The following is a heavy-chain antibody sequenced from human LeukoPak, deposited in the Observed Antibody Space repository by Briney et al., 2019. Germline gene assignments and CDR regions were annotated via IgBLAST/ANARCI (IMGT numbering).Heavy chain of an antibody. CDR2: IYSGGST. CDR1: GFTVGSNY. D-gene: IGHD3-16*01. J-gene: IGHJ3*02. V-gene: IGHV3-53*04. CDR3: AREVGGSAFDI. Sequence: GGSLRLSCAASGFTVGSNYMSWVRQAPGKGLEWVSIIYSGGSTYYADSVKGRFTISRHNSKNTLYLQMNSLRAEDTAVYYCAREVGGSAFDIWGQGTMVTVSS.